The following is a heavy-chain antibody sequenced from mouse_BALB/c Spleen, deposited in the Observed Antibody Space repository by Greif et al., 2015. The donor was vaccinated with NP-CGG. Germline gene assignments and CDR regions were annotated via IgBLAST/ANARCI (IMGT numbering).Heavy chain of an antibody. Sequence: QVQLQQSGPELVKPGASVKISCKASGYAFSSSWMNWVKQRPGQGLEWIGRIYPGDGDTNYNGKFKGKATLAADKSSSTAYMQLSSLTSVDSAVYFCARYDYGAYWGQGTLVTVSA. D-gene: IGHD2-4*01. V-gene: IGHV1-82*01. CDR2: IYPGDGDT. CDR1: GYAFSSSW. CDR3: ARYDYGAY. J-gene: IGHJ3*01.